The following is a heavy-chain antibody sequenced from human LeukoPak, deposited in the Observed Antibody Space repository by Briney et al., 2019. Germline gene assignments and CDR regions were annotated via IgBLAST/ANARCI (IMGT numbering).Heavy chain of an antibody. CDR1: GYTFTSYD. J-gene: IGHJ6*03. CDR3: ARELSGWYYYYYYMEV. CDR2: MNPNSGNT. Sequence: GASVKVSCKASGYTFTSYDINWVRQATGQGLEWMGWMNPNSGNTGYAQKFQGRVTMTRNTSISTAYMELSSLRSEDTAVYYCARELSGWYYYYYYMEVWGKGTTVTVSS. V-gene: IGHV1-8*01. D-gene: IGHD6-19*01.